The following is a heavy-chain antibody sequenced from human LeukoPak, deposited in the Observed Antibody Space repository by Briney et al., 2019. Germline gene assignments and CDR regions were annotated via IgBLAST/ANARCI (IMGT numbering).Heavy chain of an antibody. CDR2: ISSSSSTI. V-gene: IGHV3-48*02. D-gene: IGHD6-19*01. J-gene: IGHJ4*02. CDR1: GFPFSSYS. Sequence: GGSLRLSCAASGFPFSSYSMNWVRQAPGKGLEWVSYISSSSSTIYYADSVKGRFTISRDNAKNSLYLQMNSLRDEDTAVYYCARVERDSSGWYLGFDYWGQGTLVTVSS. CDR3: ARVERDSSGWYLGFDY.